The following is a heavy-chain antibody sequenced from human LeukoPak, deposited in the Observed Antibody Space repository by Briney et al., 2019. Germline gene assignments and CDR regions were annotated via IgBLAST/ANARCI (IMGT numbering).Heavy chain of an antibody. CDR1: GFPFSSYW. CDR3: ARDRYSGWYIDY. V-gene: IGHV3-7*01. D-gene: IGHD6-19*01. CDR2: IKQDGSEK. Sequence: GGALRLSYAASGFPFSSYWMSWVRQAPGKGVEWVASIKQDGSEKYYVDSVKGRFTISRDNAKNSLYLQMNSLRAEDTAVYYCARDRYSGWYIDYWGQGTLVTVSS. J-gene: IGHJ4*02.